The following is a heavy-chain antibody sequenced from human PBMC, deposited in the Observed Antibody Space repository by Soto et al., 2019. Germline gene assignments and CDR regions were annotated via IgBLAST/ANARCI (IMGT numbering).Heavy chain of an antibody. V-gene: IGHV3-33*03. Sequence: QAHLVESGGGVVQPGTSLRLSCAASGFTISTHGMYWVRQAPGKGLEWLANIWYDGSNKFYAESVKGRFSISKDNSKNTLYLQMTSLRAEDTAGYYCAAATTWNFHFPYWGQGTQVTVSS. CDR2: IWYDGSNK. CDR3: AAATTWNFHFPY. CDR1: GFTISTHG. J-gene: IGHJ4*02. D-gene: IGHD1-7*01.